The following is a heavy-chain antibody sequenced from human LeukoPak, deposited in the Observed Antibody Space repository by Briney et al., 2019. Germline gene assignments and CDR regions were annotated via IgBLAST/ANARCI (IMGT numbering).Heavy chain of an antibody. D-gene: IGHD1-1*01. CDR3: VKDLGRPGGGY. CDR1: GFTFSSYA. CDR2: ISGSGGST. J-gene: IGHJ4*02. Sequence: GGSLRLSCAASGFTFSSYAMSWVRQAPGKGLEWVSAISGSGGSTYYADSVKGRFTISRDNSKNTLYLQMNSLRAEDTAVYYCVKDLGRPGGGYWGQGTLVTVSS. V-gene: IGHV3-23*01.